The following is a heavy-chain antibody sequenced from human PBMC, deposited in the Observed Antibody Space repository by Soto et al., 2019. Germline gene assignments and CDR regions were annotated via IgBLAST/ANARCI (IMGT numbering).Heavy chain of an antibody. CDR1: GDIFNNYD. CDR2: IIPVLGTT. D-gene: IGHD2-15*01. CDR3: ARYSWGFDY. J-gene: IGHJ4*02. Sequence: QVQLVQSGAEVKKPGSSVKVSCKASGDIFNNYDISWVRQAPGQGLEWMAGIIPVLGTTNYAQKFQGRVTITADESTSTAYMTLRRLRSEDTALYYCARYSWGFDYWGQGTLVTVSS. V-gene: IGHV1-69*01.